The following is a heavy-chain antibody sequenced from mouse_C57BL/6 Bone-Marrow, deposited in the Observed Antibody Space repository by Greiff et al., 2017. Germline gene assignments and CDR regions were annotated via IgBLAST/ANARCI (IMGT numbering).Heavy chain of an antibody. J-gene: IGHJ2*01. CDR2: IRNKANGYTT. V-gene: IGHV7-3*01. CDR3: ARSTRGFDY. CDR1: GFTFTDYY. Sequence: DVMLVESGGGLVQPGGSLSLSCAASGFTFTDYYMSWVRQPPGKALEWLGFIRNKANGYTTEYSASVKGRFTISRDNSQSILYLQMNALRAEDSATYYCARSTRGFDYWGQGTTLTVSS.